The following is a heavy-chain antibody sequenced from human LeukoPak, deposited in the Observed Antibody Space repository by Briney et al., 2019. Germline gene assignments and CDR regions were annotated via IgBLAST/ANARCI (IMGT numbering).Heavy chain of an antibody. CDR1: GGSISSYY. J-gene: IGHJ4*02. CDR2: IYYSGST. Sequence: SETLSLTCTVSGGSISSYYWSWIRQPPGKGLEWIGYIYYSGSTYYNPSLKSRVTISVDTSKNQFSLKLSSVTAADTAVYYCARDSGLRNGDYPFDYWGQGTLVTVSS. D-gene: IGHD4-17*01. CDR3: ARDSGLRNGDYPFDY. V-gene: IGHV4-59*12.